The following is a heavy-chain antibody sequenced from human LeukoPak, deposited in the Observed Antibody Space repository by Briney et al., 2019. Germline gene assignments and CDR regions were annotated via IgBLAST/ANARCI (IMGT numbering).Heavy chain of an antibody. Sequence: GSLRLSCAASGFTFSGSAMHWVRQASGKGLEWVGRIRSKANSYATAYAASVKGRFTISRDDSKNTAYLQMNSLKTEDTAVYYCTRSSYYYDSSGYYYVRYFDYWGQGTLGTVPS. J-gene: IGHJ4*02. V-gene: IGHV3-73*01. CDR3: TRSSYYYDSSGYYYVRYFDY. CDR1: GFTFSGSA. D-gene: IGHD3-22*01. CDR2: IRSKANSYAT.